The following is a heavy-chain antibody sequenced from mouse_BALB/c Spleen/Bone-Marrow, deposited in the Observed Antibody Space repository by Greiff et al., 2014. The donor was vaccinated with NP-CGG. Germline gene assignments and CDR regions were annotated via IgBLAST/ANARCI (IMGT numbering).Heavy chain of an antibody. V-gene: IGHV1-87*01. D-gene: IGHD2-1*01. CDR1: GYTFTSYW. CDR3: ASPYGNYDAMDY. Sequence: QVQLQQSGAELARPGASVKLSCKASGYTFTSYWMQWVKQRPGQCLEWIGAIYPGDGDTRYTQKFRGKATLTADKSSNTAYMQLSSLTSEDSAVYFCASPYGNYDAMDYWGQGTSVTVSS. CDR2: IYPGDGDT. J-gene: IGHJ4*01.